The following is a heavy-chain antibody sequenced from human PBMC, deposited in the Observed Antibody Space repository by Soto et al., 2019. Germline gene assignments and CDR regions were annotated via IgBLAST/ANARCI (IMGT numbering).Heavy chain of an antibody. J-gene: IGHJ6*02. Sequence: GESLKISCKGSGYSFTSYWISWVRQMPGKGLEWMGRIDPSDSYTNYSPSFQGHVTISADKSISTACLQWSSLKASDTATYYCARPNYYGSGSYIAGNYYYGMDVWGQGTTVTVS. D-gene: IGHD3-10*01. CDR3: ARPNYYGSGSYIAGNYYYGMDV. V-gene: IGHV5-10-1*01. CDR2: IDPSDSYT. CDR1: GYSFTSYW.